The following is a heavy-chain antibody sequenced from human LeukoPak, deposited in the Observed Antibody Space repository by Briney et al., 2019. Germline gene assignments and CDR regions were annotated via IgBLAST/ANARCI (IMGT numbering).Heavy chain of an antibody. CDR1: GYTFTNYY. D-gene: IGHD5-24*01. Sequence: ASVKVSCTASGYTFTNYYMHWVRQAPGQGLEWMGILNPSSGSTAYAQKFQGRVTMTRDTSTSTVYMEPSSLRSEDTAVYYCARDEATGWFDPWGQETLVLVFS. CDR3: ARDEATGWFDP. V-gene: IGHV1-46*01. CDR2: LNPSSGST. J-gene: IGHJ5*02.